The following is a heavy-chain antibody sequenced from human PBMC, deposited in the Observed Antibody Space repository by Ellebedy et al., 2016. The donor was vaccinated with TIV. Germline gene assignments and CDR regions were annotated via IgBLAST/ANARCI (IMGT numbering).Heavy chain of an antibody. V-gene: IGHV5-51*01. D-gene: IGHD6-19*01. CDR3: ARVVVAGPYYYYYGMDV. CDR1: GYSFTSYW. Sequence: GESLKISCKGSGYSFTSYWIGWVRQMPGKGLEWMGIIYPGDSDTRYSPSFQGQVTISADKSISTAYLQWSSLKASDTAMYYCARVVVAGPYYYYYGMDVWGQGTTVTVSS. CDR2: IYPGDSDT. J-gene: IGHJ6*02.